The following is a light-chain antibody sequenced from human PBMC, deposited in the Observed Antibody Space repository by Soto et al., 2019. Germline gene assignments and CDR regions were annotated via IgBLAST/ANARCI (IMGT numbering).Light chain of an antibody. CDR2: DVS. J-gene: IGLJ2*01. Sequence: QSVLTQPASVSGSPGQSITISCTGSSSDVGGYKFVSWYQQHPVKAPKLMIFDVSNRPSGVSNRFSGSKSGNTASLTISGLQAEDEADYYCSSYTSANTVIFGGGTQLTVL. V-gene: IGLV2-14*01. CDR1: SSDVGGYKF. CDR3: SSYTSANTVI.